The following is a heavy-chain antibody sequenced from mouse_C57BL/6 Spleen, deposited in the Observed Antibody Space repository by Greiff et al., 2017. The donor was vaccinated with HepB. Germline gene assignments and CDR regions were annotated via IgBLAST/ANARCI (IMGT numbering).Heavy chain of an antibody. CDR1: GSTFTNYW. CDR3: ARNWGYY. D-gene: IGHD4-1*01. CDR2: IYPGGGYT. J-gene: IGHJ2*01. V-gene: IGHV1-63*01. Sequence: QVQLQQSGAELVRPGTSVKMSCKASGSTFTNYWIGWAKQRPGHGLAWIGDIYPGGGYTNHNEKFKGKATLTADKSSSTAYMQCSSLTSEDSAIYYCARNWGYYWGQGTTLTVSS.